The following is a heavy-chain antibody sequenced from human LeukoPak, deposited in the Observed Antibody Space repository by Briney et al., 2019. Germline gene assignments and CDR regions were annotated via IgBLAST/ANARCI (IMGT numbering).Heavy chain of an antibody. CDR1: GGSISSSNYY. Sequence: PSETLSLTCTVSGGSISSSNYYWGWIRQPPGKGLEWIVNIYYSGSTYYKPSLKTRVTISVDTSKNQFSLKLTSVTAAGTAVYYCARHASVDGNWPRPLDYWGQGSLVTVSS. CDR3: ARHASVDGNWPRPLDY. V-gene: IGHV4-39*01. CDR2: IYYSGST. D-gene: IGHD6-19*01. J-gene: IGHJ4*02.